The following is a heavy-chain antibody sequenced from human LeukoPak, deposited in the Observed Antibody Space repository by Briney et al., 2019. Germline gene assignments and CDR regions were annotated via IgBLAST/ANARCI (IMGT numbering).Heavy chain of an antibody. V-gene: IGHV1-8*01. CDR3: AREDYYDILSVYYTDDYYYYYYMDV. Sequence: ASVTLSFTASAYTFTIYGINWVRHANGQGHERKGWMNPNSGNTSNSQEFQGRVIMTRKNSISTAYMELSSMRSRETAVYYCAREDYYDILSVYYTDDYYYYYYMDVWGKGTTVTVSS. D-gene: IGHD3-9*01. CDR1: AYTFTIYG. J-gene: IGHJ6*03. CDR2: MNPNSGNT.